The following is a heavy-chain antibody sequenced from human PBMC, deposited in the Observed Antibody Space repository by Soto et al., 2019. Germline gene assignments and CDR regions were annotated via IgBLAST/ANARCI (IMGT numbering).Heavy chain of an antibody. D-gene: IGHD6-13*01. CDR3: ARASPAAAGAYYFDY. CDR2: IIPIFGTA. J-gene: IGHJ4*02. CDR1: EGTFSSYA. Sequence: QVQLVQSGAEVKKPGSSVKVSCKASEGTFSSYAISWVRQAPGQGLEWMGGIIPIFGTANYAQKFQGRVTITADESTSTAYMELSSLRSEDTAVYYCARASPAAAGAYYFDYWGQGTLVTVSS. V-gene: IGHV1-69*01.